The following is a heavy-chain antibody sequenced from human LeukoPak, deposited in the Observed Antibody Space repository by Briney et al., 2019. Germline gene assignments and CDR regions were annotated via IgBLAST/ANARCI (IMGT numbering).Heavy chain of an antibody. D-gene: IGHD3-22*01. V-gene: IGHV1-2*02. Sequence: ASVKVSCKASGYTFTGYYMHWMRQAPGQGLEWMGWINPNSGGTNYAQKFQGRVTMTRDTSISTAYMELSRLRSDDTAVYYCARDLIPGYYDSSGWLDPWGQGTLVTVSS. CDR3: ARDLIPGYYDSSGWLDP. CDR1: GYTFTGYY. J-gene: IGHJ5*02. CDR2: INPNSGGT.